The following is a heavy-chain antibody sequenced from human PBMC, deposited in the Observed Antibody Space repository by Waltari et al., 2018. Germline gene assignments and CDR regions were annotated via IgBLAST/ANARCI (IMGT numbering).Heavy chain of an antibody. V-gene: IGHV1-2*06. CDR1: GYTFTGYA. CDR3: LRDSSGSHFDY. Sequence: LVQSGAEVKKPGASVKVSCKASGYTFTGYAILGVRPAPGKGLEWSGRINAKHGDTHYAQNFQGRVALTTYTSTNTAFMELQRLRSDDTAVYYCLRDSSGSHFDYWGQGTLVTVSS. CDR2: INAKHGDT. J-gene: IGHJ4*02. D-gene: IGHD3-22*01.